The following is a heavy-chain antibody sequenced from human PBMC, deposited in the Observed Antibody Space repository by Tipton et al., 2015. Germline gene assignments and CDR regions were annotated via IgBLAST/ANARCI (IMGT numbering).Heavy chain of an antibody. CDR3: ARDAGSGSYGLLVDY. Sequence: SLRLSCAASGFTFNRYWMTWVRQSPGKGLDWVANIEQDGSEKYYVDSVKGRFTISRDNAKNSLYLQMNSLRAEDTAVYYCARDAGSGSYGLLVDYWGQGTLVTVSS. V-gene: IGHV3-7*01. D-gene: IGHD5-18*01. CDR1: GFTFNRYW. CDR2: IEQDGSEK. J-gene: IGHJ4*02.